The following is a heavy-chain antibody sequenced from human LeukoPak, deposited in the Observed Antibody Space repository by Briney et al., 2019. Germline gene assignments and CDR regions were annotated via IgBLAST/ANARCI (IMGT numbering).Heavy chain of an antibody. CDR2: IYYSGST. CDR1: GGSISSYY. Sequence: SSETLSLTCTVSGGSISSYYWSWIRQPPGKGLEWIGYIYYSGSTNYNPSLKSRVTISVDTSKNQFSLKLSSVTAADTAVYYCARVPPTWIQLWFPRSGMDVWGQGTTVTVSS. D-gene: IGHD5-18*01. CDR3: ARVPPTWIQLWFPRSGMDV. J-gene: IGHJ6*02. V-gene: IGHV4-59*12.